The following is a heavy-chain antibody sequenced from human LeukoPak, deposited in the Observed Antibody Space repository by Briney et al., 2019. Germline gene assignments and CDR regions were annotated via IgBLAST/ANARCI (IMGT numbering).Heavy chain of an antibody. Sequence: PGGSLRLSCATSGFTFNTFGMHWVRQAPGKGLEWVSYITGSATTTYYADSVKGRFTISRDNSKNTLYLQMNSLRAEDTAVYYCATPRNYWGQGTLVTVSS. V-gene: IGHV3-23*01. CDR1: GFTFNTFG. CDR2: ITGSATTT. J-gene: IGHJ4*02. CDR3: ATPRNY.